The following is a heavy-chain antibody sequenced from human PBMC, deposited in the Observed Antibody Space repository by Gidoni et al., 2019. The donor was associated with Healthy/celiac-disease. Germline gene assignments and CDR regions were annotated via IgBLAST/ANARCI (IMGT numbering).Heavy chain of an antibody. J-gene: IGHJ4*02. CDR3: ARGPWVVVAATRPYYFDY. CDR1: GGSFSAYY. CDR2: INHSGSN. V-gene: IGHV4-34*01. D-gene: IGHD2-15*01. Sequence: QVQLQQWGAGVLKPSETLSLTCAVYGGSFSAYYWSWIRQPPEKGLEWIGEINHSGSNNYNPSLKSRVTISVDTSKNQFSLKLSSVTAADTAVYYCARGPWVVVAATRPYYFDYWGQGTLVTVSS.